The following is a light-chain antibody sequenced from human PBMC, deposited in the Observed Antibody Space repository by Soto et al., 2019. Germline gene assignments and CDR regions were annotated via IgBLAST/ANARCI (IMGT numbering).Light chain of an antibody. V-gene: IGKV1-5*01. Sequence: IQMTQSASTLSSSVGDRATITCRASQSISSWLAWYQQKPGKAPKLRIYDASSLESGVPSRFSGSGSGTEFTLTISSMQPDDFATYYCQQYHRYWTFGQGTKVDIK. CDR3: QQYHRYWT. J-gene: IGKJ1*01. CDR2: DAS. CDR1: QSISSW.